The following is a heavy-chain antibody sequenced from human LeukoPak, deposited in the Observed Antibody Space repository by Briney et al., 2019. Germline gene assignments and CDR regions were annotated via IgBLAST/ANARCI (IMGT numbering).Heavy chain of an antibody. J-gene: IGHJ5*01. V-gene: IGHV3-53*01. D-gene: IGHD6-13*01. CDR1: GFSASTNY. CDR3: ARAYSSSWHVGEVVLDS. CDR2: ISSGGAT. Sequence: GGSLRLSCAASGFSASTNYMNWVRQAPGKGLEWVSFISSGGATYYADSVKGRFSISRDNSKNTVFLQLNSLKVEDTAVYYCARAYSSSWHVGEVVLDSWGQGTLVTVSS.